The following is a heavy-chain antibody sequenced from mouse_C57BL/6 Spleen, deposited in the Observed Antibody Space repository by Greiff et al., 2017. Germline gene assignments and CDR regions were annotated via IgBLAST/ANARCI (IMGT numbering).Heavy chain of an antibody. CDR3: TRNHYGTGAWFAY. V-gene: IGHV1-15*01. CDR2: IDPETGGT. D-gene: IGHD2-1*01. J-gene: IGHJ3*01. CDR1: GYTFTDYE. Sequence: QVQLQQSGAELVRPGASVTLSCKASGYTFTDYEMHWVKQTPVHGLEWIGAIDPETGGTAYNQKFKGKAILTADKSSSTAYMVLRSLTSEDSAVYYCTRNHYGTGAWFAYWGQGTLVTVSA.